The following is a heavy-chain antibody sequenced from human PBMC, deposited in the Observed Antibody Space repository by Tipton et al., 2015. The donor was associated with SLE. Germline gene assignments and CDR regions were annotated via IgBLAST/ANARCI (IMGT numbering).Heavy chain of an antibody. CDR2: IYYSGRT. V-gene: IGHV4-39*01. CDR1: GGSISSRTYL. J-gene: IGHJ4*02. D-gene: IGHD3-16*01. Sequence: TLSLTCTVSGGSISSRTYLWVWIRPPPGKGLEWVGGIYYSGRTYYNPSLKGRVTISVDTSKDQFSLGLSSVTAADTAVYYCARGLGATFDSWGQGTLVTVSS. CDR3: ARGLGATFDS.